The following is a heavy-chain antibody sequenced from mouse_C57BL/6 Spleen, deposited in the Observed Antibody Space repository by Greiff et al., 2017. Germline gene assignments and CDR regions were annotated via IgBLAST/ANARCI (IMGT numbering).Heavy chain of an antibody. CDR3: ARDNKMAMGY. V-gene: IGHV5-4*01. CDR2: ISDGGSYT. Sequence: EVMLVESGGGLVKPGGSLKLSCAASGFTFSSYAMSWVRQTPEKRLEWVATISDGGSYTYYPDNVKGRFTISRDNAKNNRYLQMSHLKSEDTAMYYCARDNKMAMGYWGQGTSVTVSA. J-gene: IGHJ4*01. CDR1: GFTFSSYA.